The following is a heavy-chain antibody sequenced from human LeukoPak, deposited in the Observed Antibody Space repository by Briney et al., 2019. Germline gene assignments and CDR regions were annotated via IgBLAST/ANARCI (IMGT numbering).Heavy chain of an antibody. CDR1: GFTFSSYA. Sequence: GGSLRLSCAASGFTFSSYAMSWVRQAPGKGLEWVSAISGSGGNTYFADSVKGRFTISRDNSKNTLYLQMNSQRAEDTAVYYCAKEAVGGSPGWYAFDIWGQGTMVTVSS. CDR2: ISGSGGNT. CDR3: AKEAVGGSPGWYAFDI. D-gene: IGHD1-26*01. V-gene: IGHV3-23*01. J-gene: IGHJ3*02.